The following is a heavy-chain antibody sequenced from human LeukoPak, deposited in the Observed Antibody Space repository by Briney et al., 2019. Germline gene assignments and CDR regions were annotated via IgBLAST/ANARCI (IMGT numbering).Heavy chain of an antibody. J-gene: IGHJ4*02. V-gene: IGHV1-58*01. CDR3: AAGDGPYDALYFDY. D-gene: IGHD3-22*01. CDR1: GFTFTSSA. Sequence: GASVKVSCKASGFTFTSSAVQWVRQARGQRLEWIRWIVVGSGNTNYAQKFQERVTITRDMSTSTAYMELSSLRSEDTAVYYCAAGDGPYDALYFDYWGQGTLVTVSS. CDR2: IVVGSGNT.